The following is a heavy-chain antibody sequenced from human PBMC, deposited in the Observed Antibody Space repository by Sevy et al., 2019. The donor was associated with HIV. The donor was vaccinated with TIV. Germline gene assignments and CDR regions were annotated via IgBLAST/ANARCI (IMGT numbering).Heavy chain of an antibody. J-gene: IGHJ6*02. CDR1: GSILTELS. D-gene: IGHD1-20*01. CDR3: ATCGSQPLLPMWVYNFYAMDV. Sequence: ATVKVSCKLSGSILTELSMHWVRQAPGKGLEWMGGFDPEHGETIYAHNFQGRVTMTEDTSTDTAYMELSSLRSEDTAVYYCATCGSQPLLPMWVYNFYAMDVWGQGTTVTVSS. CDR2: FDPEHGET. V-gene: IGHV1-24*01.